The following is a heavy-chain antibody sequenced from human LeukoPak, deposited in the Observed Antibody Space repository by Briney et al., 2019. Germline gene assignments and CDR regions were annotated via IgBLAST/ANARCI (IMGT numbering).Heavy chain of an antibody. CDR3: ARSQSTMATWSMDF. J-gene: IGHJ4*02. D-gene: IGHD1-14*01. V-gene: IGHV3-7*03. CDR1: GFTFNKYR. Sequence: GGSLRLSCAAFGFTFNKYRMTWVRQAPGKGLEWVANINQDGSDTYYVDSVGGRFTISRDSAKSSLFLQMNDLRLEDSAVYFCARSQSTMATWSMDFWGRGTRVTVSS. CDR2: INQDGSDT.